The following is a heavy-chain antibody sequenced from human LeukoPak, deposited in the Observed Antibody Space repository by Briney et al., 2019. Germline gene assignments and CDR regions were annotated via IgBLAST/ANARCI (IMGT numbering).Heavy chain of an antibody. CDR1: GGTFSSYA. CDR2: IIPIFGTA. Sequence: GASVKVSCKASGGTFSSYAISWVRQAPGQGLEWMGGIIPIFGTANYAQKFQGRVTITADESTSTAYMELSSLRSEDTAVYYCARDLYYDSSGYSGGAFDIWGQGTMVTVSS. D-gene: IGHD3-22*01. J-gene: IGHJ3*02. CDR3: ARDLYYDSSGYSGGAFDI. V-gene: IGHV1-69*13.